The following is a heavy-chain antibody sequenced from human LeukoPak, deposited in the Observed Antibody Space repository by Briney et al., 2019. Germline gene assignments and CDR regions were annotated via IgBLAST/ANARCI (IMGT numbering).Heavy chain of an antibody. CDR3: ARSPYSGFEYYFDY. Sequence: GSLRLSCAASGFTFSTYAMSWVRQAPGKGLEGVSLISGRGDGTYYAESVKGRFTISRDNSKNTLYLQMSRQRAEDTAVYYCARSPYSGFEYYFDYWGQGTLVTVSS. CDR2: ISGRGDGT. D-gene: IGHD5-12*01. CDR1: GFTFSTYA. J-gene: IGHJ4*02. V-gene: IGHV3-23*01.